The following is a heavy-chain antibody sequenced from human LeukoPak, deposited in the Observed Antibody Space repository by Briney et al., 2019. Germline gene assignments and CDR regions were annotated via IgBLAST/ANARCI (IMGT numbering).Heavy chain of an antibody. CDR2: INGSGGST. CDR3: VRETYYYGSGSYYNLDY. D-gene: IGHD3-10*01. J-gene: IGHJ4*02. V-gene: IGHV3-23*01. Sequence: AGGSLRLSCAASGFTFSSYAMSWVRQAPGNGLEWVPAINGSGGSTYYADSVKGRFTISRDNSKNTLSLQMNNLRAEDTAIYYCVRETYYYGSGSYYNLDYWGQGTLATVSS. CDR1: GFTFSSYA.